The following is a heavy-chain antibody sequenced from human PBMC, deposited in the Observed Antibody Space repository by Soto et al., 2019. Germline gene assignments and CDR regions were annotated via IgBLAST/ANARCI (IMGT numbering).Heavy chain of an antibody. D-gene: IGHD3-22*01. V-gene: IGHV4-59*08. J-gene: IGHJ4*02. Sequence: SETLSLTCTVSGDSISNYFWNWIRQPPGKGLEWIGYIYNSGSTNYNPSLKSRVTISVDTSKNQFSLKLSSVTAADTAVYYCARVQGPDSSGYYFDYWGQGTLVTVSS. CDR1: GDSISNYF. CDR3: ARVQGPDSSGYYFDY. CDR2: IYNSGST.